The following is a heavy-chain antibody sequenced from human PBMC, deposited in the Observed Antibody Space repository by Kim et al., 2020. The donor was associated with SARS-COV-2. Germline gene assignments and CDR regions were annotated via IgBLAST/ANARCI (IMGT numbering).Heavy chain of an antibody. CDR3: ARGGGAAAGTLYYYGMDV. CDR1: GFTFSSYD. D-gene: IGHD6-13*01. CDR2: IGTAGDT. J-gene: IGHJ6*02. V-gene: IGHV3-13*04. Sequence: GGSLRLSCAASGFTFSSYDMHWVRQATGKGLEWVSAIGTAGDTYYPGSVKGRFTISRENAKNSLYLQMNSLRAGDTAVYYCARGGGAAAGTLYYYGMDVWGQGTTVTVSS.